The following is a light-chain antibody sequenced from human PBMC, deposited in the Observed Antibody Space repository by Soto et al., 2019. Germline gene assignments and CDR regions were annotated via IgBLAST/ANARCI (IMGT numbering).Light chain of an antibody. J-gene: IGKJ1*01. V-gene: IGKV3-20*01. CDR2: GAS. Sequence: EIVLTQSPGTLSLSPGERATLSCRASQSVNSYLAWYQQKPGQAPRLLIYGASSRASGIPDRFSGSRSGAHFTHPISRLEPEDFAVYYCHQSDSSPRTFGQGSNVEIK. CDR3: HQSDSSPRT. CDR1: QSVNSY.